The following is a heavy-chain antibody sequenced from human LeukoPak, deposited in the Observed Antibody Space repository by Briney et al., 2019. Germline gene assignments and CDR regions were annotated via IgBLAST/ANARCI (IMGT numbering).Heavy chain of an antibody. Sequence: GGSLRLSCVDSGFTFSTYSMNWVRQAPGKGLEWVSSISSSGSYIYYGDSVKGRFTISRDNAKNTLNLQMNSLRAEDTAVYYCARDLGQYYDTSDNWFDPWGQGTLVTVSS. CDR3: ARDLGQYYDTSDNWFDP. J-gene: IGHJ5*02. V-gene: IGHV3-21*01. D-gene: IGHD3-22*01. CDR1: GFTFSTYS. CDR2: ISSSGSYI.